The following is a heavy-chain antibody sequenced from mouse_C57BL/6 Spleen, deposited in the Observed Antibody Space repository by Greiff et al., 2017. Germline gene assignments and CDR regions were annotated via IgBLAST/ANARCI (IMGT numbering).Heavy chain of an antibody. CDR2: ISDGGSYT. Sequence: VKLLESGGGLVKPGGSLKLSCAASGFTFSSYAMSWVRQTPEKRLEWVATISDGGSYTYYPDNVKGRFTISRDTAKNNLYLQMSHLKSEDTAMYYCARDVITTVYFDYWGQGTTLTVSS. V-gene: IGHV5-4*01. CDR3: ARDVITTVYFDY. J-gene: IGHJ2*01. D-gene: IGHD1-1*01. CDR1: GFTFSSYA.